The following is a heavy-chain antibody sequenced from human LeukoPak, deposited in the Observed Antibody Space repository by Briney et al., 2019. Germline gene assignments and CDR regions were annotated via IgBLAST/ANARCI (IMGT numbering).Heavy chain of an antibody. D-gene: IGHD2-2*01. CDR1: GYTFTSYY. J-gene: IGHJ4*02. Sequence: ASVKVSCKASGYTFTSYYMHWVRQAPGQGLEWMGIINPSGGSTSYAQKFQGRVTMTRDTSTSTVYMELSSLRSEDTAVYYCARLANVVVPAAGPDYYFDYWGQGTLVTVSS. CDR2: INPSGGST. CDR3: ARLANVVVPAAGPDYYFDY. V-gene: IGHV1-46*01.